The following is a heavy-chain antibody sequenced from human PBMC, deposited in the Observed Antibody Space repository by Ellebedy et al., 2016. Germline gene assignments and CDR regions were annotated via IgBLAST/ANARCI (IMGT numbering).Heavy chain of an antibody. Sequence: ASVKVSCXASGYTFTSYDINWVRQATGQGLEWMGWMNPNSGNTGYAQKFQGRVTMTRDTSTSTVYMELSSLRSEDTAVYYCARGPLGFLESCFDYWGQGTLVTVSS. D-gene: IGHD3-3*01. CDR2: MNPNSGNT. V-gene: IGHV1-8*01. J-gene: IGHJ4*02. CDR3: ARGPLGFLESCFDY. CDR1: GYTFTSYD.